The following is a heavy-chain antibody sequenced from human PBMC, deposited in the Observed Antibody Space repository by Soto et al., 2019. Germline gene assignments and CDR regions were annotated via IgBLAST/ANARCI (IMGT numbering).Heavy chain of an antibody. Sequence: GASVKVSCKASGYTFTRYAMHWVRQAPGQRLEWMGWINTANGDTEYSQKFQGRVTITSDTSASTAYMELSSLRPEDTAVYYCARDLLGSGWYDYWGQGTLVTVSS. D-gene: IGHD6-19*01. V-gene: IGHV1-3*04. CDR1: GYTFTRYA. J-gene: IGHJ4*02. CDR3: ARDLLGSGWYDY. CDR2: INTANGDT.